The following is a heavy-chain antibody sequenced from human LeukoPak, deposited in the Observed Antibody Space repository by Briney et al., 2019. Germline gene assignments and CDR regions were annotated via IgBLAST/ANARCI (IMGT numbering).Heavy chain of an antibody. CDR3: ARGYYFDY. J-gene: IGHJ4*02. Sequence: GGSLRLSCAASGFTFNSYSMNWLRQAPGKGLEWVAYISTGSSTIYYADSVKGRFTISRDNAKNSLDLQLNSLRAEDKAVYYCARGYYFDYWGQGTLVTVSS. CDR2: ISTGSSTI. CDR1: GFTFNSYS. V-gene: IGHV3-48*01.